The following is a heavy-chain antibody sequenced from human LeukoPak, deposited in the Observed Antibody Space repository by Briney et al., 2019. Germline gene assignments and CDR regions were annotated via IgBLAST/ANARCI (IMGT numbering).Heavy chain of an antibody. Sequence: GGSLSLSCAASGFTFSNHGMNWVRQAQGKGLEWLLGVSPPGGGTYYTDSVRGGFTISRDDSKNTLSLQMNSLRVKDTAVYHCARDLAWGAFDYWGQGTLVTVSS. J-gene: IGHJ4*02. V-gene: IGHV3-23*01. CDR1: GFTFSNHG. CDR3: ARDLAWGAFDY. D-gene: IGHD7-27*01. CDR2: VSPPGGGT.